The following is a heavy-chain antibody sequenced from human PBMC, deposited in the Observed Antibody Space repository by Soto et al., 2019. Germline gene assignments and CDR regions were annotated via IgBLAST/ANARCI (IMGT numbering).Heavy chain of an antibody. J-gene: IGHJ4*02. CDR1: GFSRSTTGVA. CDR2: IYWDDDK. CDR3: AHRVDDRGSWNTWYFYY. V-gene: IGHV2-5*02. D-gene: IGHD2-15*01. Sequence: QITLKESGPTLVKPTQTLTLTCSFSGFSRSTTGVAVGWIRQPPGKALECLVLIYWDDDKRHSPSLKSRLTITSDTSQNQVVLTMTDMDPVDTATYSCAHRVDDRGSWNTWYFYYWGKRSLVTVSA.